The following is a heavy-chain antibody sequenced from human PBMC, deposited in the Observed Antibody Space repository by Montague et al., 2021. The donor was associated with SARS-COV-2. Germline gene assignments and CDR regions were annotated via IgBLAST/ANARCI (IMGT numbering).Heavy chain of an antibody. D-gene: IGHD3-22*01. CDR3: ARVAGGYYHDSSAYFDY. CDR2: INQSGST. CDR1: GGSFSGYY. Sequence: SETLSLTCAVYGGSFSGYYWSWIRQPPGKGLEWFGEINQSGSTNYNPSLKSRVTLSVDTSKKQFSLKLSSLTAAATAVYYCARVAGGYYHDSSAYFDYWGQGSLVTVSS. V-gene: IGHV4-34*01. J-gene: IGHJ4*02.